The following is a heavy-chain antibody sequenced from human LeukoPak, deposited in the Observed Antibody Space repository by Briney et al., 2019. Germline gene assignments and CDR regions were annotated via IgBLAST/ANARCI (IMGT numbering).Heavy chain of an antibody. D-gene: IGHD4-17*01. CDR3: AKELTTERTPGVDS. J-gene: IGHJ4*02. Sequence: GGSLRLSCAASGFTSSSYSMSWVRQGPGTGLEWVSAISGSGDTTFYADSVKGRFTISRDNSKNTLFLQVNSLRVEDTAVYFCAKELTTERTPGVDSWGQGTLVTVSS. V-gene: IGHV3-23*01. CDR2: ISGSGDTT. CDR1: GFTSSSYS.